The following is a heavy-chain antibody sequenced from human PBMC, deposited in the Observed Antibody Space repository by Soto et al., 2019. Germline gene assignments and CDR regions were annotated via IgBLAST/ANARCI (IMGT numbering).Heavy chain of an antibody. CDR3: ARHVSLPLTGTGLDS. J-gene: IGHJ5*01. CDR2: IYNLWST. CDR1: GGTIRAYY. V-gene: IGHV4-59*08. Sequence: SEALRLTCTVSGGTIRAYYWRGLRQPPGKGQESIGYIYNLWSTNYNPSLRSRVTVSIDTSQEQFSLKVSFVTATDTAVYYCARHVSLPLTGTGLDSWG. D-gene: IGHD3-9*01.